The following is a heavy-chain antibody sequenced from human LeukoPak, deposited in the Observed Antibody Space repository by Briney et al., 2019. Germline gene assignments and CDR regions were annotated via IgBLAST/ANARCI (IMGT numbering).Heavy chain of an antibody. D-gene: IGHD3-10*01. CDR3: AREGTGTD. CDR1: GFSFSDYY. J-gene: IGHJ3*01. V-gene: IGHV3-11*04. CDR2: ITPSGTTK. Sequence: GGSLRLSCAASGFSFSDYYMSWIRQAPGKGLEWVAYITPSGTTKTYADSVKGRFFISRDNAQSSVTLDMNSLRVEDTGVYYCAREGTGTDWGQGTWVTVSS.